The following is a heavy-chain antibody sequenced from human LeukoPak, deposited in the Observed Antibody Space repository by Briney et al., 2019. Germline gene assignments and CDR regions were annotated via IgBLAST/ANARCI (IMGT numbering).Heavy chain of an antibody. CDR3: ARVARWELGGKYYFDY. D-gene: IGHD1-26*01. CDR1: GYTFTGYY. CDR2: INPNSGGT. Sequence: ASVKVSCKASGYTFTGYYMHWVRQAPGQGLEWMGWINPNSGGTNYAQKFQGRVTMTRDTSISTAYMELSRLRSDDTAVYYCARVARWELGGKYYFDYWGQGTLVTVSS. J-gene: IGHJ4*02. V-gene: IGHV1-2*02.